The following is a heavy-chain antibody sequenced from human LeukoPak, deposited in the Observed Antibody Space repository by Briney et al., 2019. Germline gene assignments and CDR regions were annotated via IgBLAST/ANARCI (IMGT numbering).Heavy chain of an antibody. CDR2: IDPSDSYT. CDR1: GYSFTNYW. CDR3: ARHEYYYDSSGYKGVDY. Sequence: GEPLRISCKGSGYSFTNYWISWVRQMPGKGLEWMGKIDPSDSYTNYSPSFQGHVTISADKSISTAYLQWSSLQASDTAMYYCARHEYYYDSSGYKGVDYWGQGTLVTVSS. V-gene: IGHV5-10-1*01. D-gene: IGHD3-22*01. J-gene: IGHJ4*02.